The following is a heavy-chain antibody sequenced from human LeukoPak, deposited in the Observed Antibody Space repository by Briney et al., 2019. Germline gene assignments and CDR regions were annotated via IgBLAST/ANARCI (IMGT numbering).Heavy chain of an antibody. D-gene: IGHD3-9*01. CDR3: ARRITGHYGNDY. V-gene: IGHV3-74*01. J-gene: IGHJ4*02. Sequence: HPGGSLTLSCAASEISFSGYWMHWVRQGPGKGLVWVSRIHSDGSRTNYADSVKGRFTISRDNAKNMLYLQMNSLRAEDTAVYYCARRITGHYGNDYWGQGTLVTVSS. CDR2: IHSDGSRT. CDR1: EISFSGYW.